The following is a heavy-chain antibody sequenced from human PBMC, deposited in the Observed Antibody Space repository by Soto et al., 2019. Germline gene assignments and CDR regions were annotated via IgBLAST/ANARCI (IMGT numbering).Heavy chain of an antibody. CDR3: TRGRRSSYYGGFAC. V-gene: IGHV3-72*01. D-gene: IGHD3-3*01. Sequence: EVQLVESGGGLVQPGGSLRLSCAASGFIFSDHYMDWVRQAPGKGLEWVGCTRNRADGYITDYAASVKGRFTISRDDSRNSLFLQMNSLKSEDTAVYYCTRGRRSSYYGGFACWGQGTPVTVSS. J-gene: IGHJ4*02. CDR2: TRNRADGYIT. CDR1: GFIFSDHY.